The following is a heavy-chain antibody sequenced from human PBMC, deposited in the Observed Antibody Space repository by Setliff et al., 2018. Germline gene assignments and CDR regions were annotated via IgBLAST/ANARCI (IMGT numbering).Heavy chain of an antibody. D-gene: IGHD3-16*01. CDR2: IKQDGSEK. CDR3: ARDGGEY. Sequence: GGSLRLSCAASGFTFSNYWMSWVRQAPGKGLEGVANIKQDGSEKYYVDSVKGRFTISRDNAKNSLYLQMNSLRAEDTAVYYCARDGGEYWGQGTLVTVSS. J-gene: IGHJ4*02. V-gene: IGHV3-7*01. CDR1: GFTFSNYW.